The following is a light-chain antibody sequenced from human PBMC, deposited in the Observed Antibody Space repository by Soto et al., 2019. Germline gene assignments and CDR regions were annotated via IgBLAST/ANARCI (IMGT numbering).Light chain of an antibody. Sequence: QSALTQPASVSGSPGQSITICCTGTSSDVGGYNYVSWYQQHPGKAPKLMIYEVNNRPSGVSNRFSGSKSGITASLTISGLQAEDAADYYCISYTCSSTFRVFGTGTKLTVL. CDR3: ISYTCSSTFRV. CDR2: EVN. J-gene: IGLJ1*01. V-gene: IGLV2-14*01. CDR1: SSDVGGYNY.